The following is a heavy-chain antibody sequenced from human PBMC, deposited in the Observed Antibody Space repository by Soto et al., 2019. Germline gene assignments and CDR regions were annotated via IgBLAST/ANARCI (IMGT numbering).Heavy chain of an antibody. CDR1: GFTFSAVY. V-gene: IGHV3-11*05. Sequence: QVQLEESGGGLVKPGGSLRLSCAASGFTFSAVYMSWIRQAPNKGLEYISYISSSGTSANYADSVKGRFTISRDNAKNSLYLQMNSLRAEDTAVYYCARDRGAVTGQSFEYWGQGALVTVSS. D-gene: IGHD6-19*01. CDR2: ISSSGTSA. CDR3: ARDRGAVTGQSFEY. J-gene: IGHJ4*02.